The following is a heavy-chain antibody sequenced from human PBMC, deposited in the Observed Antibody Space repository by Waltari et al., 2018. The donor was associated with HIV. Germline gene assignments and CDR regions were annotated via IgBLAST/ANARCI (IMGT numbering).Heavy chain of an antibody. V-gene: IGHV3-21*01. CDR3: ARVYGSGSIDY. CDR2: ISSSSSYI. CDR1: GFTFSSYT. D-gene: IGHD6-19*01. J-gene: IGHJ4*02. Sequence: EVQLVESGGGLVKPGGSLRLSCEASGFTFSSYTTNWVRQAPGKGVEWVSSISSSSSYIFYADSVKGRFSISRDNAKNSLYLQMNSLRAEDTAVYYCARVYGSGSIDYWGQGTLVTVSS.